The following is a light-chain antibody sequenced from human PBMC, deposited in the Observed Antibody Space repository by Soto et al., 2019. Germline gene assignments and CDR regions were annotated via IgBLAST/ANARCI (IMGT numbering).Light chain of an antibody. CDR1: QRIVSY. Sequence: DIQMTQSPTSLSASAGDRVTITCRASQRIVSYLNWYQQKPGKAPNLLIYAASSLQSGGPSRFSGSGSGTDFTLTISSLQPEDFATYYCQQSYDTVWTFGQGTKVDI. V-gene: IGKV1-39*01. CDR2: AAS. J-gene: IGKJ1*01. CDR3: QQSYDTVWT.